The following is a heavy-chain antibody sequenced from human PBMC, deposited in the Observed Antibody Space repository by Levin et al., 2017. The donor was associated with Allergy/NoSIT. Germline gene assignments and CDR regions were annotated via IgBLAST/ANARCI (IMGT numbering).Heavy chain of an antibody. CDR3: ARDSPISSGWELDY. Sequence: QSGGSLRLSCAASGFIVTSNYMSWVRQAPGKGLEWVSVIYSGGSTYYADSVKGRFTISRDNSKNTLYLQMNSLRAEDTAVYYCARDSPISSGWELDYRGQGTLVTVSS. CDR2: IYSGGST. J-gene: IGHJ4*02. CDR1: GFIVTSNY. V-gene: IGHV3-53*01. D-gene: IGHD6-19*01.